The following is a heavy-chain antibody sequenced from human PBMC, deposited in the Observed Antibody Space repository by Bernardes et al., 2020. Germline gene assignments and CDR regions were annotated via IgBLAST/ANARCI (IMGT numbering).Heavy chain of an antibody. CDR2: IYYSGST. CDR3: ARTAMVGY. D-gene: IGHD5-18*01. V-gene: IGHV4-39*01. J-gene: IGHJ4*02. CDR1: GGSISSSSYY. Sequence: SETLSLTCTVSGGSISSSSYYWGWIRQPPGKGLEWIGSIYYSGSTYYNPSLKSRVTISVDTSKNQFSLKLSSVTAADTAVYYCARTAMVGYWGQGTLVTVSS.